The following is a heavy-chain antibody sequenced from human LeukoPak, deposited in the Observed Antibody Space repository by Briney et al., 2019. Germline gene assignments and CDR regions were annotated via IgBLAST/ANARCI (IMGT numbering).Heavy chain of an antibody. CDR2: IGSRGATI. V-gene: IGHV3-48*03. J-gene: IGHJ4*02. CDR1: GFTFSNYE. Sequence: GGSLRLSCAASGFTFSNYEMNWVRQAPGKGLDWVSYIGSRGATIYYADSVKGRFTISRDNAKNSPYLQMNSLRAEDTAVYYCARAPTSEQQLHFDYWGQGTLVTVSS. CDR3: ARAPTSEQQLHFDY. D-gene: IGHD6-13*01.